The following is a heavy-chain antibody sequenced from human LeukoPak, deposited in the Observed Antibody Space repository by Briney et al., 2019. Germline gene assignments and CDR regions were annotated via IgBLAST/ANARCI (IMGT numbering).Heavy chain of an antibody. J-gene: IGHJ4*02. CDR2: IIPVFGTA. CDR1: GGTFSTSG. Sequence: GASVKISCKASGGTFSTSGISWVRQAPGQGLEWMGGIIPVFGTATYAQKFQGRVTITADESTSTVYMELSSLRSEDTAVYYCARDPWEFDDWGQGTLVIVST. V-gene: IGHV1-69*01. CDR3: ARDPWEFDD. D-gene: IGHD1-26*01.